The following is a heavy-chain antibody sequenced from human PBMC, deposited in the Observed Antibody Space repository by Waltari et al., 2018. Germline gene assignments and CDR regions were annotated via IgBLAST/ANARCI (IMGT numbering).Heavy chain of an antibody. D-gene: IGHD6-19*01. CDR3: ARGTNSRSGWFYDY. CDR2: SNHRGST. V-gene: IGHV4-34*01. Sequence: QVQLQQWGAGLLKPSETLSLTCAGHGGSFSCYFLSCIRQPPGKGLEWIGESNHRGSTNYNPSLKSRVTISVDTSKNQFSLKLSSVTAADTAVYYCARGTNSRSGWFYDYWGQGTLVTVSS. CDR1: GGSFSCYF. J-gene: IGHJ4*02.